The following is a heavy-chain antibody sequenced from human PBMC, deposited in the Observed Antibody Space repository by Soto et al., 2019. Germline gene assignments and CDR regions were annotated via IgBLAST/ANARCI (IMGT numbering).Heavy chain of an antibody. CDR2: IDWDDAK. V-gene: IGHV2-70*11. D-gene: IGHD3-3*01. CDR3: ARMILVRSGAYYFDS. CDR1: GFSLSASRMS. Sequence: SGPTLVNPTQTLTLTCTFAGFSLSASRMSISWIRQPPGKALEWLARIDWDDAKYFNTSLKTRLTVSKDTSKTQVVLTMTNMDPVDTGTYYCARMILVRSGAYYFDSWGQGILVTVSS. J-gene: IGHJ4*02.